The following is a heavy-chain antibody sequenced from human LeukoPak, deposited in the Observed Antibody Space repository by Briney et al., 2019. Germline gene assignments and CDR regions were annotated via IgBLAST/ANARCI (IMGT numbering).Heavy chain of an antibody. D-gene: IGHD2-15*01. J-gene: IGHJ5*02. Sequence: ASVKVSCKASGYTFTSYGISWVRQAPGQGLEWMGWISAYNGNTNYAQKLQGRVTMTTDTSTSTAYMELRSLRSDDTAVYYCARGPGYCSGGSCYSGGWFDPWGQGTLVTVSS. CDR1: GYTFTSYG. CDR2: ISAYNGNT. CDR3: ARGPGYCSGGSCYSGGWFDP. V-gene: IGHV1-18*01.